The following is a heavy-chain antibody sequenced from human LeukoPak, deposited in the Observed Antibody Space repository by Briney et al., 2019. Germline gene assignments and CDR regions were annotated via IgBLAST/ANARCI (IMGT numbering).Heavy chain of an antibody. CDR2: IFCCGST. D-gene: IGHD2-15*01. Sequence: SETLFLTCTVSSGCISTSNYYWGWVRQPPGKALEWIENIFCCGSTYYSPSLKSRVTISLNTSRNQFPLKVNSVTAADTAVYYCARDTPTAYCSGGSCYFDYWGQGTLVTVSS. CDR1: SGCISTSNYY. J-gene: IGHJ4*02. V-gene: IGHV4-39*06. CDR3: ARDTPTAYCSGGSCYFDY.